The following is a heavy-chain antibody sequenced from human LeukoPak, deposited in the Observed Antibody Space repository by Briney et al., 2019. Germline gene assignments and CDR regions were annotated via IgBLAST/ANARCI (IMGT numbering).Heavy chain of an antibody. CDR2: IYYSGST. Sequence: SETLSLTCTVSGGSVSSGSYYWSWIRQPPGKGLEWIGYIYYSGSTNYNPSLKSRVTISVDTSKNQFSLKLSSVTAADTAVYYCARASRYCSSTSCYPTRYNWFDPWGQGTLVTVSS. J-gene: IGHJ5*02. V-gene: IGHV4-61*01. CDR1: GGSVSSGSYY. CDR3: ARASRYCSSTSCYPTRYNWFDP. D-gene: IGHD2-2*01.